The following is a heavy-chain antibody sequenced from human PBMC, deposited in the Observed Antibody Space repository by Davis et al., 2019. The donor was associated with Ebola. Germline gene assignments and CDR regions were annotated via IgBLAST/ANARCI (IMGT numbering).Heavy chain of an antibody. CDR2: ISGSGGST. CDR1: GFTFSNYA. CDR3: VKDMSSTPGYYYGAMDV. V-gene: IGHV3-23*01. Sequence: GGSLRLSCAASGFTFSNYAMSWVRQAPGKGLEWVSAISGSGGSTYYAGSVWGRFTISRDNAKNSLYLQMNRLRDEDTALYYCVKDMSSTPGYYYGAMDVWGQGTTVTVSS. J-gene: IGHJ6*02. D-gene: IGHD3-10*01.